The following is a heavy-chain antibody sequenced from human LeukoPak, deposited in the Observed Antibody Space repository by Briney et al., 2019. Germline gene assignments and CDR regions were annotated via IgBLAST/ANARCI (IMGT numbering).Heavy chain of an antibody. CDR2: ISYIGST. J-gene: IGHJ1*01. CDR3: ARGVMGPAAIQYFQH. Sequence: SETLSLTCTVSGDSFSSHYWTWIRQPPGKGLEWIGYISYIGSTNYNPSLKSRVTISIDTSKNQFSLKLSSVTAADTAVYYCARGVMGPAAIQYFQHWGQGTLVTVSS. V-gene: IGHV4-59*11. CDR1: GDSFSSHY. D-gene: IGHD2-2*01.